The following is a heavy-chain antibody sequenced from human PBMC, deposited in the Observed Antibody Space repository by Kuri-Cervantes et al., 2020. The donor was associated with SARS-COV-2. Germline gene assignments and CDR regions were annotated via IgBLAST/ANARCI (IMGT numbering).Heavy chain of an antibody. CDR1: GYTLTELS. CDR3: ARWTANYDSSGYYL. J-gene: IGHJ5*02. CDR2: FDPEDGET. V-gene: IGHV1-24*01. D-gene: IGHD3-22*01. Sequence: ASVKVSCKVSGYTLTELSMHWVRQAPGKGLEWLGGFDPEDGETIYAQKFQGRVTMTEDTSTDTAYVELRSLRSDDTAVYYCARWTANYDSSGYYLWGQGTLVTVSS.